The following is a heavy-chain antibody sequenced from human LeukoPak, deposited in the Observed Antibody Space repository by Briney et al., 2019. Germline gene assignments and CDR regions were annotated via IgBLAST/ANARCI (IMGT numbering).Heavy chain of an antibody. D-gene: IGHD1-1*01. CDR2: INPNSGGT. V-gene: IGHV1-2*02. CDR1: GYTFPGYY. Sequence: ASVKDSCKASGYTFPGYYMHWVRQAPGQGLEWMGWINPNSGGTNYAQKFQGRVTMTRDTSISTAYMELSRLRSDDTAVYYCARDTRVTGTFDYWGQGTLVTVSS. J-gene: IGHJ4*02. CDR3: ARDTRVTGTFDY.